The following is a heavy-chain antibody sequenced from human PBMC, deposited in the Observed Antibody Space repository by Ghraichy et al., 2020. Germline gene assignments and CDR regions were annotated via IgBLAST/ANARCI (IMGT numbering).Heavy chain of an antibody. CDR2: ISRSSTYT. CDR1: GFTFSSYS. J-gene: IGHJ4*02. CDR3: ARGGEDYCSATSCYGEGDN. D-gene: IGHD2-2*01. Sequence: GSLRLSCAASGFTFSSYSMNWVRQAPGKGLEWVSSISRSSTYTYYADSVKGRFTISRDNAKNSLYLQMNSLRAEDTAVYFCARGGEDYCSATSCYGEGDNWGQGTLVTVSS. V-gene: IGHV3-21*01.